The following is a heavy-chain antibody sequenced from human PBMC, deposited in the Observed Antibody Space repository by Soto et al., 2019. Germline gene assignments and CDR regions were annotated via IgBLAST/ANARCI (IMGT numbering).Heavy chain of an antibody. CDR2: ISNDGSNK. CDR3: ARPLWRDDYNWGYFDL. J-gene: IGHJ2*01. D-gene: IGHD4-4*01. V-gene: IGHV3-30-3*01. CDR1: GFTFSSYA. Sequence: QVQLVESGGGVVQPGRSLRLSCAASGFTFSSYAMHWVRQAPGKGLEWVAVISNDGSNKYYADSVKGRFTISRDNSKNTRYLQMNSLRAEDTAVYYCARPLWRDDYNWGYFDLWGRGTLVTVSS.